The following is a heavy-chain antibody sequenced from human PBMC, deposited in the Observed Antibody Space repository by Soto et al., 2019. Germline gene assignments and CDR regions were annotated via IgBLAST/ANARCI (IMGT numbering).Heavy chain of an antibody. V-gene: IGHV3-23*01. CDR2: VSASGLNT. D-gene: IGHD2-2*01. CDR3: AKDNCISSSCYRLYNWFDP. Sequence: GGSLRLSCAASGFTFSTYAMAWVRQAPGKGLEWVSGVSASGLNTDYADPVKGRFYISRDNSKNTVSLHMNSLRAEDTALYYCAKDNCISSSCYRLYNWFDPWGQGTLVTVSS. CDR1: GFTFSTYA. J-gene: IGHJ5*02.